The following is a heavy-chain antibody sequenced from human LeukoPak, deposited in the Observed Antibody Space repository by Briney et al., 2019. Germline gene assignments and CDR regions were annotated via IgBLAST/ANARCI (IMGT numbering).Heavy chain of an antibody. D-gene: IGHD6-13*01. J-gene: IGHJ4*02. CDR2: IYSGGST. CDR3: ARDRGYSSSPADFDY. Sequence: PGGSLRLSCAASGFTVSSNYMSWVRQAPGKGLEWVSVIYSGGSTYYADSVKGRFTISRDNSKNTLYIQMNSLRAEDTAVYYCARDRGYSSSPADFDYWGQGTLVTVSS. CDR1: GFTVSSNY. V-gene: IGHV3-66*02.